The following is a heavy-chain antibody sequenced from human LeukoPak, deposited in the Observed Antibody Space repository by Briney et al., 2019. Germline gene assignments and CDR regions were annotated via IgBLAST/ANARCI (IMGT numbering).Heavy chain of an antibody. J-gene: IGHJ3*02. CDR2: ISGSSNVI. CDR1: GFTFTTYS. D-gene: IGHD3-9*01. CDR3: ARVRRYFDSRAFDI. Sequence: GGSLRLSCEASGFTFTTYSFNWVRQAPGKGLEWISYISGSSNVIYYAKSVKGRFAISRDNAKKTLYLQMNSLRADDTAVYYCARVRRYFDSRAFDIWGQGTMVTVSS. V-gene: IGHV3-48*04.